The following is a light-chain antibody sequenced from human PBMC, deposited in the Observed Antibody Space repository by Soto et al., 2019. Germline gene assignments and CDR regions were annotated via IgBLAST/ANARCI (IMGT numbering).Light chain of an antibody. J-gene: IGKJ3*01. CDR3: QKYGGAPYT. Sequence: DIQMTQSPSSLSASVGDRVTITCRASQDIRDYLVWYQQRPGKVPTLLIYAASTLLSGVPSRFSGSGYGTEFNVTISSLQSEDVATYYCQKYGGAPYTCGPGPKVDL. CDR2: AAS. V-gene: IGKV1-27*01. CDR1: QDIRDY.